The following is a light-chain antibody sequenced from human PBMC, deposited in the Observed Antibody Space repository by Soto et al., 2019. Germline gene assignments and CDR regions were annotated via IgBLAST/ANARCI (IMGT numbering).Light chain of an antibody. Sequence: EIVLTQSPATLSLSPGERATLSCRASQSITSYLAWYQQKPGQAPRLLIYDASNRATGIPARFSGSGSGTDFTLTISSLEAEDFAVYYCQHRSNWTLTFGGGTKVDIX. J-gene: IGKJ4*01. CDR1: QSITSY. CDR3: QHRSNWTLT. CDR2: DAS. V-gene: IGKV3-11*01.